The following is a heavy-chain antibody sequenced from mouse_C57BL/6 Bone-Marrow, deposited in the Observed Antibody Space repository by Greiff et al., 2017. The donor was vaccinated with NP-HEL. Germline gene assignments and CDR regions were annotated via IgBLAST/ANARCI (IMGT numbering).Heavy chain of an antibody. CDR3: ARDLYYYGSRRNWYFDV. CDR2: ISDGGSYT. J-gene: IGHJ1*03. CDR1: GFTFSSYA. Sequence: EVQLQESGGGLVKPGGSLKLSCAASGFTFSSYAMSWVRQTPEKRLEWVATISDGGSYTYYPDNVKGRFTISRDNAKNNLYLQMSHLKSEDTAMYYCARDLYYYGSRRNWYFDVWGTGTTVTVSS. D-gene: IGHD1-1*01. V-gene: IGHV5-4*01.